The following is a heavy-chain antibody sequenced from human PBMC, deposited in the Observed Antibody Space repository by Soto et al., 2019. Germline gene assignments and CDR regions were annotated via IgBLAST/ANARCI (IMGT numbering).Heavy chain of an antibody. CDR2: IYYSGST. CDR3: ARGGRRSPGMDV. Sequence: QVQLQESGPGLVKPSQTLSLTCTVSGGSISSGGYYWSWIRQHPGRGLEWIGYIYYSGSTYYNPSLKSRVTMSVDTSKNQFSLKLSSVTAADTAVYYCARGGRRSPGMDVWGQGTTVTVSS. CDR1: GGSISSGGYY. V-gene: IGHV4-31*03. J-gene: IGHJ6*02.